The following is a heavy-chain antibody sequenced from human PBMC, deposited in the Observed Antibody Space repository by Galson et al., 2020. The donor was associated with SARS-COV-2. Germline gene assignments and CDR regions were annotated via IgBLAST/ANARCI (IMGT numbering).Heavy chain of an antibody. D-gene: IGHD2-15*01. CDR2: INHLGTT. V-gene: IGHV4-34*01. Sequence: SETLSLTCAGYGGSFSSGYEWAWIRQTPGKGLRWIGEINHLGTTNYNPSLKSRITTSIDTSKNQFSLILRPVTAADTAIYYCARANSKEADTFFRSHWFDSWGQGNLVTVSS. J-gene: IGHJ5*01. CDR1: GGSFSSGYE. CDR3: ARANSKEADTFFRSHWFDS.